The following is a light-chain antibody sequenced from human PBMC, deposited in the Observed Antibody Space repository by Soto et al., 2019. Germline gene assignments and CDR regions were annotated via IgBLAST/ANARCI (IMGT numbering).Light chain of an antibody. J-gene: IGKJ2*01. Sequence: EIVLTQSPATLSLSPGESVILSCRDSESVSSYLAWYQQKSGQAPRLLIYDASNRATDIPARFSGSGSGTDFTLTISSLESEDFGVYYCQQRGKWPRTFGQGTKLEIK. CDR2: DAS. CDR3: QQRGKWPRT. CDR1: ESVSSY. V-gene: IGKV3-11*01.